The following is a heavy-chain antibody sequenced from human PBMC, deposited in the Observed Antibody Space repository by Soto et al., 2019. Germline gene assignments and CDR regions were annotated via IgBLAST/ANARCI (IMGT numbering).Heavy chain of an antibody. CDR2: TYYRSKWSN. J-gene: IGHJ3*02. Sequence: QVQLQQSGPGLVKPSQTLSLNCAISGDSLFTNGVAWNWIRLSPSRGLEWLGRTYYRSKWSNDYAISLKSRITINPDTSKNQFSLQLTSVTPEATAVYFCARGRHSSFDIWGQRTMVTVSS. CDR1: GDSLFTNGVA. CDR3: ARGRHSSFDI. D-gene: IGHD6-13*01. V-gene: IGHV6-1*01.